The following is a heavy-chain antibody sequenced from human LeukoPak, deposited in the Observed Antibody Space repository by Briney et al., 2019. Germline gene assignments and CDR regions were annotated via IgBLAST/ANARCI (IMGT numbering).Heavy chain of an antibody. V-gene: IGHV4-4*07. J-gene: IGHJ6*02. Sequence: SETLSLTCTVSGGSISSYYWSWIRQPAGKGLEWIGRIYTSGSTNYNPSLKSRVTMSVDTSNNQFSLKLSSVTAADTAVYYCARDWYACASCTPPYHYNGMDVWGQGTTVTVSS. CDR2: IYTSGST. CDR3: ARDWYACASCTPPYHYNGMDV. CDR1: GGSISSYY. D-gene: IGHD2-2*01.